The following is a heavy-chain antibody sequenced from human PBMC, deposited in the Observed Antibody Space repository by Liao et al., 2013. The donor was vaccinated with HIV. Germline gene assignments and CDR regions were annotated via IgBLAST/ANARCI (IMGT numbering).Heavy chain of an antibody. Sequence: QVQLQESGPGLVKPSETLSLTCAVSGGSISSGGYSWSWIRQPPGKGLEWIGYIYHSGSTYYNPSLKSRVTISVDRSKNQFSLKLSSVTAADTAVYYCARADSSGLGPTNDAFDIWGQGTMVTVSS. V-gene: IGHV4-30-2*01. D-gene: IGHD3-16*01. J-gene: IGHJ3*02. CDR2: IYHSGST. CDR3: ARADSSGLGPTNDAFDI. CDR1: GGSISSGGYS.